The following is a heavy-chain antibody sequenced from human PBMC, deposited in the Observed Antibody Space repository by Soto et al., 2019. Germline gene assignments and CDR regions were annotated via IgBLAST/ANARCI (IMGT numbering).Heavy chain of an antibody. Sequence: QVQLVQSGAEVKKPGSSVKVACKASGGTVSSYAISWVRQAPGKGLEWLGGIIPIFGTAHYAQKFQGRVTITADEATITGYMELSSLRSEDTAVYYCAVGDHSGWRRLNWFEHWGQGTLVTVSS. V-gene: IGHV1-69*01. J-gene: IGHJ5*02. CDR3: AVGDHSGWRRLNWFEH. CDR2: IIPIFGTA. CDR1: GGTVSSYA. D-gene: IGHD6-19*01.